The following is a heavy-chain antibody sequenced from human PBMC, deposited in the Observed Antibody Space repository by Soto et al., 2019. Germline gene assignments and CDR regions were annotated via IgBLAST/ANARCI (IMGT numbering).Heavy chain of an antibody. Sequence: SETLSLTCTVSGGSISNTSFFWCWVRHPPGKGLEWIGNIYYSGGSYYNPSLKSRVSMSVDTSKNQFFLKLSSVTAADTAVYYCARVATGGFWSDYLTYYFDYWGQGTLVT. CDR1: GGSISNTSFF. V-gene: IGHV4-39*01. J-gene: IGHJ4*02. D-gene: IGHD3-3*01. CDR3: ARVATGGFWSDYLTYYFDY. CDR2: IYYSGGS.